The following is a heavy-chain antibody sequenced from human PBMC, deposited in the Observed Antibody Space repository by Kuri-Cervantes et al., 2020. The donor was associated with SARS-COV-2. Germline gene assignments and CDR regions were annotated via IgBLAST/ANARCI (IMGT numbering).Heavy chain of an antibody. CDR1: GFTFSSYS. CDR3: AREYSSSYYYYYMDV. D-gene: IGHD6-6*01. Sequence: GESLKISCAASGFTFSSYSMNWVRQAPGKGLEWVSVIYSGGNTDYADSVKGRFTISRDNAKNSLYLQMNSLRAEDTAVYYCAREYSSSYYYYYMDVWGKGTTVTVSS. CDR2: IYSGGNT. J-gene: IGHJ6*03. V-gene: IGHV3-21*01.